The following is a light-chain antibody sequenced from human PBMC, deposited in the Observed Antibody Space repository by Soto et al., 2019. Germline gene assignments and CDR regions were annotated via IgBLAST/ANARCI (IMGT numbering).Light chain of an antibody. Sequence: QSALTQPASVSGSPGQSITISCTGTSSDVGGYNYVSWYQQHPGKAPKLVIYEVTNRPSGFSNRFSGSKSGNTASLTISGLQAEDETDYYCSSYTSTNHVVFGGGTKLTVL. CDR2: EVT. J-gene: IGLJ2*01. CDR1: SSDVGGYNY. V-gene: IGLV2-14*01. CDR3: SSYTSTNHVV.